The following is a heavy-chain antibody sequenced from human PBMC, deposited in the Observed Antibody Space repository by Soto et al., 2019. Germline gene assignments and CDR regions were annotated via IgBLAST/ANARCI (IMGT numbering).Heavy chain of an antibody. CDR1: GFTFTSSA. CDR2: IVVGSGNT. D-gene: IGHD6-6*01. V-gene: IGHV1-58*01. Sequence: SVKVSCKASGFTFTSSAVQWVRQARGQRLEWIGWIVVGSGNTNYAQKFQERVTITRDMSTSTAYMELSSLRSEDTAVYYCAALECSSSGFDPWGKGNLVIVSS. J-gene: IGHJ5*02. CDR3: AALECSSSGFDP.